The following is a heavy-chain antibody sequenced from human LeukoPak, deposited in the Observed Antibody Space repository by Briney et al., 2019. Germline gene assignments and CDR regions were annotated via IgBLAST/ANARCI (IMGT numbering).Heavy chain of an antibody. CDR3: ARAAHTTYVLGRYYYYAMDV. CDR2: ISYDGSDK. D-gene: IGHD3-10*01. Sequence: GGSLRLSCAASGFTFNSNVMHWVRQAPGKGLEWVAVISYDGSDKYYTDSVKGRFTISRDNSKNTLYLQMDSLRAEDTAVYYCARAAHTTYVLGRYYYYAMDVWGQGTTVTVSS. CDR1: GFTFNSNV. V-gene: IGHV3-30-3*01. J-gene: IGHJ6*02.